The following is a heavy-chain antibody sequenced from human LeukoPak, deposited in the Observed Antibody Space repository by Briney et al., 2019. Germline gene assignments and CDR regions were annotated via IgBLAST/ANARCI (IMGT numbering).Heavy chain of an antibody. CDR2: IIPIFGTA. CDR1: GGTFSSYA. D-gene: IGHD2-8*01. V-gene: IGHV1-69*13. CDR3: ARDSNLGYCTNGVCYTL. Sequence: ASVKVSCKASGGTFSSYAISWVRQAPGQGLEWMGGIIPIFGTANYAQKFQGRVTITADESTSTAYMELSSLRSEDTAVYYCARDSNLGYCTNGVCYTLWGQGTLVTVSS. J-gene: IGHJ4*02.